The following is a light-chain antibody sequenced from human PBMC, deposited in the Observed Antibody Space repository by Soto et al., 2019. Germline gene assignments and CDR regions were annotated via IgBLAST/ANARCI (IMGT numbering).Light chain of an antibody. J-gene: IGLJ2*01. CDR2: DDS. V-gene: IGLV3-21*02. Sequence: SSELTQPPSVSVAPGQTARIACGGNNIGSKSVHWYQQKPGQAPVMVVYDDSDRPSGIPERFSGSNSGNTATLTISRAEAGDEADYYCQVWDRSSDHVVFGGGTKLTVL. CDR1: NIGSKS. CDR3: QVWDRSSDHVV.